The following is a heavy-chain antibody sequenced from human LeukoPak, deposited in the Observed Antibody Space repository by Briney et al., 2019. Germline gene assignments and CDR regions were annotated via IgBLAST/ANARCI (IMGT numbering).Heavy chain of an antibody. V-gene: IGHV3-74*01. Sequence: GGSLRLSCAASGFTFSSYWMHWVRQAPGKGLVWVSRINSDGSSTNYADSVKGRFTISRDNAKNTLYLQMNSLRAEDTAVYYCARALYTILTRAGDDWFDPWGQGTLVTVSS. D-gene: IGHD2-2*02. CDR3: ARALYTILTRAGDDWFDP. CDR1: GFTFSSYW. J-gene: IGHJ5*02. CDR2: INSDGSST.